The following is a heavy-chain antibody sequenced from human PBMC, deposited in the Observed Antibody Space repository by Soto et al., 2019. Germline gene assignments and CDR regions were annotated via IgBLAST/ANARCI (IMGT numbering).Heavy chain of an antibody. CDR2: INHSGST. CDR1: GGSFSGYC. CDR3: ARGPSGYCSSTSCYGKGWFDP. Sequence: PSETLSLTCAVYGGSFSGYCWSWIRQPPGKGLEWIGEINHSGSTNYNPSLKSRVTISVDTSKNQFSLKLSSVTAADKAVYYCARGPSGYCSSTSCYGKGWFDPWGEGPLITVSS. D-gene: IGHD2-2*01. J-gene: IGHJ5*02. V-gene: IGHV4-34*01.